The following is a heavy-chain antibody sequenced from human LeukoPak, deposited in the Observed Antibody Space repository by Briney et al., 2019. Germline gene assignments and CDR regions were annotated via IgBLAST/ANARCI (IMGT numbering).Heavy chain of an antibody. CDR3: ARGTTSSGSYYFDY. CDR2: IKQDGSEK. J-gene: IGHJ4*02. D-gene: IGHD3-22*01. CDR1: GFTFSNYW. Sequence: GGSLRLSCAASGFTFSNYWMSWVRQAPGKGLEWVANIKQDGSEKYYVDSVKGRFTISRDNAKNSLYLQMNSLRAEDTAVYYCARGTTSSGSYYFDYWGQGTLVTVSS. V-gene: IGHV3-7*01.